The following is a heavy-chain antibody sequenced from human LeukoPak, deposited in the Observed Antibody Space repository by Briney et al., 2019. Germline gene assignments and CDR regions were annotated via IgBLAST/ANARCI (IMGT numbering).Heavy chain of an antibody. Sequence: PGGSLRLSCAASGFIFSSYAMSWVRQAPGKGLEWVSAISGSGGTTYYADYVKGRFTISRDNSKNTLYLQMNSLRAEDTAVYYCVRDDWGPGDHWGQGTLVTVSS. CDR1: GFIFSSYA. CDR2: ISGSGGTT. J-gene: IGHJ5*02. CDR3: VRDDWGPGDH. D-gene: IGHD3-16*01. V-gene: IGHV3-23*01.